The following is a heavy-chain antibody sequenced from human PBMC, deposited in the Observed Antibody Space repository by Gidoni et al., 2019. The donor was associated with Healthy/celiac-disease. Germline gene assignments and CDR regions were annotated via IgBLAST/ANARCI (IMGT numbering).Heavy chain of an antibody. J-gene: IGHJ3*02. CDR2: INPSGGST. CDR1: GYTSTSYY. D-gene: IGHD3-9*01. CDR3: ARYTLRDWPGGMNAFDI. Sequence: QVQLVQSGAEVKKPGASVKVSCKASGYTSTSYYMHWVRQAPGQGLEWMGIINPSGGSTSYAKKFQGRVTMTRDTSTSTVYMELSSLRSEDTAVYYCARYTLRDWPGGMNAFDIWGQGTMVTVSS. V-gene: IGHV1-46*01.